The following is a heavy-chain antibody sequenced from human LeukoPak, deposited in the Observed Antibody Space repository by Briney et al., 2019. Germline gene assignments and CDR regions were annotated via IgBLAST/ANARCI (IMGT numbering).Heavy chain of an antibody. CDR1: GFTFNRFE. CDR3: VRGYSSGAHFDC. D-gene: IGHD5-18*01. CDR2: ISDSGGSI. J-gene: IGHJ4*02. Sequence: PGGSLRLSCEASGFTFNRFEMNWVRQAPGKGLEWVSYISDSGGSISYADSVKGRFTASRDNAKNSMYLQMNSLRVEDTAVYFCVRGYSSGAHFDCWGQGTLVTVSS. V-gene: IGHV3-48*03.